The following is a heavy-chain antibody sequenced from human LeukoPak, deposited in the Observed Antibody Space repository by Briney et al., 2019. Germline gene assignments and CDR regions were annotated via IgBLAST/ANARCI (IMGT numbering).Heavy chain of an antibody. CDR2: ISYDGSNK. D-gene: IGHD4-17*01. CDR1: GFTFSSYA. Sequence: PGGSLRLSCAASGFTFSSYAMHWVRQAPGKGLEWVAVISYDGSNKYYADSVKGRFTISRDNSKNTLYLQMNSLRAEDTAVYYCARGARYGDYFDYWGQGTLVTVSS. V-gene: IGHV3-30*04. J-gene: IGHJ4*02. CDR3: ARGARYGDYFDY.